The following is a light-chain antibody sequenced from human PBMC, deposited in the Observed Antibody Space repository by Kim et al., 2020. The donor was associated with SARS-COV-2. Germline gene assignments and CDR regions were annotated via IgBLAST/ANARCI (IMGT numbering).Light chain of an antibody. V-gene: IGKV3-15*01. J-gene: IGKJ2*01. CDR3: QQYNNWPPYT. CDR2: GAS. Sequence: VSPGERVTRSCRASQSVGTNLAWYQQQPGQPPRRLIFGASARATGIPARFSGSGSGTEFTLTITGLQSEDFALYYCQQYNNWPPYTFGQGTKLEIK. CDR1: QSVGTN.